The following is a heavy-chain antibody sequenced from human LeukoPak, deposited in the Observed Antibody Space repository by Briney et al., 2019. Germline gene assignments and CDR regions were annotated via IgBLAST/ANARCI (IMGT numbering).Heavy chain of an antibody. D-gene: IGHD3-22*01. J-gene: IGHJ4*02. V-gene: IGHV4-34*01. CDR3: ARERIVGNYFDY. Sequence: PSETLSLTCAVYGGSFSGYYWSWIRQPPGKGLEWLGEINHSGSTNYNPSLKSRVTISVDTSKNQFSLKLSSVTAADTAVYYCARERIVGNYFDYWGQGTLVTVSS. CDR2: INHSGST. CDR1: GGSFSGYY.